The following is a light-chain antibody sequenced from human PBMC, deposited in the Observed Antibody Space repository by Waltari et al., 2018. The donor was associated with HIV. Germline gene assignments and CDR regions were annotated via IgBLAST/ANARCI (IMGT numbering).Light chain of an antibody. Sequence: SYVLTQPPSVSVAPGQTASITCGGDKIESKSGQWYQQKPGQAPVVVVYDDSDRPSGIPERFSGSNSGNTAHLTITRVEAGDEADYYCQVWDNSGGRQGIFGGGTKLTV. CDR1: KIESKS. V-gene: IGLV3-21*02. CDR2: DDS. J-gene: IGLJ2*01. CDR3: QVWDNSGGRQGI.